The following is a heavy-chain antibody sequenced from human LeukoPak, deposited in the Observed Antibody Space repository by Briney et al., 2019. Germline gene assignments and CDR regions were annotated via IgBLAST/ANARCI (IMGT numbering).Heavy chain of an antibody. V-gene: IGHV1-2*04. CDR2: INPNSGGT. J-gene: IGHJ6*02. Sequence: ASVKVSCKASGYTFTGYYMHWVRQAPGQGLEWMGWINPNSGGTNYAQKLQGWVTMTRDTSISTAYMELSRLRSGDTAVYYCARGGTAMDYYYGMDVWGQGTTVTVSS. D-gene: IGHD5-18*01. CDR1: GYTFTGYY. CDR3: ARGGTAMDYYYGMDV.